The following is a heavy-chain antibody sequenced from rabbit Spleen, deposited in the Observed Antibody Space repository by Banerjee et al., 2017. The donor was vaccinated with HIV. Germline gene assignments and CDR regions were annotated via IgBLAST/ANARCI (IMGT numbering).Heavy chain of an antibody. CDR3: ARDPPNGGGDEFGL. Sequence: EQLEESGGGLVKPEGSLTLTCKASGVSLNDKDVMCWVRQAPGKGLEWIACINIVAGGSDTRYANWAKGRFTISKTSSTTVDLKMTSLTAADTATYFCARDPPNGGGDEFGLWGPGTLVTVS. CDR2: INIVAGGSDT. CDR1: GVSLNDKDV. D-gene: IGHD2-1*01. J-gene: IGHJ6*01. V-gene: IGHV1S45*01.